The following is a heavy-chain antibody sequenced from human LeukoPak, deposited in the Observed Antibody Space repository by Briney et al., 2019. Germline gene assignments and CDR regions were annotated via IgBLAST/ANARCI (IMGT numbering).Heavy chain of an antibody. J-gene: IGHJ3*02. V-gene: IGHV1-18*01. CDR3: ARVGGIAVAGTSRRAFDI. CDR2: ISAYNGNT. Sequence: GESLKISCKGSAYSFTSYGISWVRQAPGQGLEWMGWISAYNGNTNYAQKLQGRVTMTTDTSTSTAYMELRSLRSDDTAVYYCARVGGIAVAGTSRRAFDIWGQGTMVTVSS. CDR1: AYSFTSYG. D-gene: IGHD6-19*01.